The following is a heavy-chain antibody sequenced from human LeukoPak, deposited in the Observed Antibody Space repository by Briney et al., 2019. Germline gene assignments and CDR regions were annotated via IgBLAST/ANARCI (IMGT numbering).Heavy chain of an antibody. D-gene: IGHD5-24*01. Sequence: GGFLRLFCAASGFTFYDYDMHWVRQGPGKGLEWVSRISWDGGSTDYVDSVKGRFTISRDNIKKLLYLQMNSLRVEDTALYYCAKGGFRDVDYYLENWGEGTLVTVSS. CDR1: GFTFYDYD. V-gene: IGHV3-43D*04. CDR3: AKGGFRDVDYYLEN. CDR2: ISWDGGST. J-gene: IGHJ4*02.